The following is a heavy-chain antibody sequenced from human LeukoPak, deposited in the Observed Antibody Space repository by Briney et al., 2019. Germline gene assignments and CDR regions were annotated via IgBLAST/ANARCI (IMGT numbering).Heavy chain of an antibody. V-gene: IGHV3-48*04. D-gene: IGHD3-9*01. CDR2: ISSSSSTI. Sequence: QPGGSLRLSGAASGFTFSSYSMNWVRQAPGKGLEWVSYISSSSSTIYYADSVKGRFTISRDNAKNSLYLQMNSLRAEDTAVYYCATDILTGYSKNWFDPWGQGTLVTVSS. CDR1: GFTFSSYS. CDR3: ATDILTGYSKNWFDP. J-gene: IGHJ5*02.